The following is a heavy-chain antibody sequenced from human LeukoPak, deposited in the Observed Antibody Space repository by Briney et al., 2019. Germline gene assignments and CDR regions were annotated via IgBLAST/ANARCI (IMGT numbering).Heavy chain of an antibody. V-gene: IGHV4-59*01. D-gene: IGHD5-18*01. CDR3: ARVTRAYNYGSDF. CDR2: IYYSGST. Sequence: SETLSLTCTVSGGSISSYYWSWIRQPPGKGLERVGYIYYSGSTNYNPSLMSRVTILVDTSKNQFSLKLSSVTAADTALYYCARVTRAYNYGSDFWGQGTLVTVSS. J-gene: IGHJ4*02. CDR1: GGSISSYY.